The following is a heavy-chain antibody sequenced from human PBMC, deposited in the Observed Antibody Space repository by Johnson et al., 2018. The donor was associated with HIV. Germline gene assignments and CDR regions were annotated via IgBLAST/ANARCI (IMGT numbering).Heavy chain of an antibody. D-gene: IGHD6-6*01. Sequence: QVQLVESGGGLVKPGGSLRLSCAASGFTFSSYAMHWVRQAPGKGLEWVAVIWYDGSNKYYADSVKGRFTISRDNSENTLYLQMNSLRAEDTALYYCARELLGSSSPDAFDIWGQGTMVTVSS. CDR2: IWYDGSNK. V-gene: IGHV3-30*04. CDR3: ARELLGSSSPDAFDI. CDR1: GFTFSSYA. J-gene: IGHJ3*02.